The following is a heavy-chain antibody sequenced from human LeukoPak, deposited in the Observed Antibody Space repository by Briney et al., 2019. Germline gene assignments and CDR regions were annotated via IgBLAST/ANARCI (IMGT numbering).Heavy chain of an antibody. CDR1: GGSFSGYY. V-gene: IGHV4-34*01. Sequence: EPSETLSLTCAVYGGSFSGYYWSWIRQPPGKGLEWIGEINHSGSTNYNPSLKSRVTISVDTSKNQFSLKLSSVTAADTAVYYCARGRGDSSGYYYLNYWGQGTLVTVSS. CDR3: ARGRGDSSGYYYLNY. D-gene: IGHD3-22*01. CDR2: INHSGST. J-gene: IGHJ4*02.